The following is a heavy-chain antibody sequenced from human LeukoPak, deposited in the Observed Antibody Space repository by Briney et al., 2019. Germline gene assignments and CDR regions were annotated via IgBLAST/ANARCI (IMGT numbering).Heavy chain of an antibody. CDR1: GYTFTGYY. V-gene: IGHV1-46*03. D-gene: IGHD6-19*01. CDR2: INPSGGST. Sequence: ASVKVSCKASGYTFTGYYVHWVRQAPGQGLEWMGIINPSGGSTSCAQKFQGRVTMTRDTSTSTVYMELSSLRSEDTAVYYCARHSSGWYFDYWGQGPLVTVSS. J-gene: IGHJ4*02. CDR3: ARHSSGWYFDY.